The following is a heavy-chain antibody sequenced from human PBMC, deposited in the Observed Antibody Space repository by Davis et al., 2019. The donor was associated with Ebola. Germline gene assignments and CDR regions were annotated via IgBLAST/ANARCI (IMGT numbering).Heavy chain of an antibody. V-gene: IGHV4-39*07. CDR1: GGSISSGTYY. CDR2: IYYSGRT. D-gene: IGHD6-6*01. J-gene: IGHJ2*01. CDR3: ARLSGLFSSSSGALYFDL. Sequence: SETLSLTCTVSGGSISSGTYYWGWVRQPPGKGLAWIGAIYYSGRTYYNPSLESRVTISLDTSKNQFSLKLRSVTAAGTAVYFCARLSGLFSSSSGALYFDLWGRGTPVSVSS.